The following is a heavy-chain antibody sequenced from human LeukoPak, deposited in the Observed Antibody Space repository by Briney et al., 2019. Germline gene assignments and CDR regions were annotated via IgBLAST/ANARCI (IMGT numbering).Heavy chain of an antibody. CDR3: AREVWSSGFVGSDY. D-gene: IGHD3-22*01. CDR2: IYTSGST. Sequence: SETLSLTYTVSGGSISSGSYYWSWIRQPAGKGLEWIGRIYTSGSTNYNPSLRSRVTISVDTSKNQFSLKLSSVTAADTAVYYCAREVWSSGFVGSDYWGQGTLVTVSS. J-gene: IGHJ4*02. CDR1: GGSISSGSYY. V-gene: IGHV4-61*02.